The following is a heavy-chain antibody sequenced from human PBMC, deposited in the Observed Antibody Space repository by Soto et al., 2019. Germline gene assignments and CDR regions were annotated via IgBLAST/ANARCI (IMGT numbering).Heavy chain of an antibody. Sequence: SLRIFYSSSGVTFSTYAMHWFRQAPGTGLVWVSRLNSDGSTTNYADSVKGRFTISRDNAKNSLYLQMNSLRAEDTAVYYCARVTLTHSWGQGTQVTV. V-gene: IGHV3-74*01. CDR3: ARVTLTHS. CDR1: GVTFSTYA. D-gene: IGHD2-21*02. J-gene: IGHJ1*01. CDR2: LNSDGSTT.